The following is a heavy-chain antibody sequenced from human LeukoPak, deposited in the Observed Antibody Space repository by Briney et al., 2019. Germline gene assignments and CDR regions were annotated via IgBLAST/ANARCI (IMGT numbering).Heavy chain of an antibody. J-gene: IGHJ4*02. CDR2: ISYDGSNK. D-gene: IGHD3-9*01. CDR1: GFTFSSYA. V-gene: IGHV3-30*04. Sequence: GRSLRLSCAASGFTFSSYAMHWVRQVPGKGLEWVAVISYDGSNKYYADSVKGRFTISRDNSKNTLYLQMNSLRAEDTAVYYCARFRGYDILTGYYPLDYWGQGTLVTVSS. CDR3: ARFRGYDILTGYYPLDY.